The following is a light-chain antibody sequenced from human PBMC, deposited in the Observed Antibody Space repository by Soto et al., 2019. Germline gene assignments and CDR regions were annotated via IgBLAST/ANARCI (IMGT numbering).Light chain of an antibody. CDR3: QSYDSSLSGYV. CDR1: SSNIGAGFD. V-gene: IGLV1-40*01. Sequence: QSVLTQPPSVSGAPGQRVTISCTGSSSNIGAGFDVHWYQQLPGTAPKLLIYGNSNRPSGVPDRFSVSKSGTSASLAITGLQADDEADYYCQSYDSSLSGYVFGTGTKVTVL. CDR2: GNS. J-gene: IGLJ1*01.